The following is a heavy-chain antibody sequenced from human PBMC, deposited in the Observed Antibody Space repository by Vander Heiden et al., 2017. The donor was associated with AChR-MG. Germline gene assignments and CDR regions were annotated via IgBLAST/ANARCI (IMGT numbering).Heavy chain of an antibody. Sequence: QVQLGQSGAEVKKPGSSVKVPCKASGCTFSSYAISWVRQAPGQGLEWMGGIIPIFGTANYAQKFQGRVTITADKSTRTAYMELRRLRSEDTAVYYCASAATEDWYFDLWDRGTWSLSPQ. V-gene: IGHV1-69*06. CDR3: ASAATEDWYFDL. J-gene: IGHJ2*01. CDR2: IIPIFGTA. CDR1: GCTFSSYA.